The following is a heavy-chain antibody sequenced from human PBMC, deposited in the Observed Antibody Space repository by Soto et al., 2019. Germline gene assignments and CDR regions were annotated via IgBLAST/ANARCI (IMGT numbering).Heavy chain of an antibody. J-gene: IGHJ4*02. CDR3: AKDGGGGFIAGIDY. V-gene: IGHV3-23*01. CDR1: GFTFSTYA. CDR2: IRGSGDPT. Sequence: QPGGSLRLSCAASGFTFSTYAMSWVRQAPGKGLEWVSAIRGSGDPTYYADSVKGRFTISRDNSKNMLYLQMNSLRVEDTAVYYCAKDGGGGFIAGIDYWGQGTLVTVSS. D-gene: IGHD3-16*01.